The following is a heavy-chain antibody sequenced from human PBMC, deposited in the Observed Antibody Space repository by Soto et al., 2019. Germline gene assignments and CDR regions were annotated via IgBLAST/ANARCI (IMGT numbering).Heavy chain of an antibody. J-gene: IGHJ5*01. D-gene: IGHD3-22*01. V-gene: IGHV1-2*02. CDR3: ASPSGSGLSLRT. Sequence: QVHLVQSGAEVKKPGASVKVSCKASGYTFTASYMHWVRQAPGQGLEWLGWIRPNSGDTNYAQKFQDRVTLTRDTPISTAYMELTLRPDATAVYYCASPSGSGLSLRTWGQGSLVTVFS. CDR1: GYTFTASY. CDR2: IRPNSGDT.